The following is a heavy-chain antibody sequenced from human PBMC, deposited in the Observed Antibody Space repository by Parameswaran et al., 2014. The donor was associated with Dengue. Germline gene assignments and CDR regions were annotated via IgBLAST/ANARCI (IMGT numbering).Heavy chain of an antibody. D-gene: IGHD1-1*01. Sequence: RWIRQPPGKGLEWIGYISYIVTTYYNPSLKSRVSISVDTSKTQFSLELTSVTAADTAVYYCARDKFAGTTGCFDTWGRGTLVTVSS. J-gene: IGHJ5*02. CDR3: ARDKFAGTTGCFDT. CDR2: ISYIVTT. V-gene: IGHV4-31*02.